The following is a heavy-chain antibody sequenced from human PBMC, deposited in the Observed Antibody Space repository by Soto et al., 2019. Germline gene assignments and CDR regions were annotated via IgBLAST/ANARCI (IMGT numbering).Heavy chain of an antibody. CDR3: AKGGERRGTQLYFAY. J-gene: IGHJ4*02. Sequence: GGSLGLSYAASGFTFSSYAMSSFRQAPGKRVVWVSAMSGSGGSTYYVDAVKGRFTISRETSKNMLYLQTNSLRAEDTAVYYCAKGGERRGTQLYFAYWGQGILVTVSS. D-gene: IGHD1-1*01. CDR1: GFTFSSYA. CDR2: MSGSGGST. V-gene: IGHV3-23*01.